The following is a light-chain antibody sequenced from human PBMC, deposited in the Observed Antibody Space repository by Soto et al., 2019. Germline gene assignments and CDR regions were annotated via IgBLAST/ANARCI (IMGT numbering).Light chain of an antibody. V-gene: IGLV1-44*01. CDR3: AAWDDSLNGPV. CDR2: SNN. J-gene: IGLJ2*01. Sequence: QSVLTQPPSASGTPGQRVTISCSGSSSNIGSNTVNWYQQLPGTAPKLLIYSNNQRHSGVPDRFSGSKSGPSASLAISGFQSEDEADYYCAAWDDSLNGPVFGGGTKRTVL. CDR1: SSNIGSNT.